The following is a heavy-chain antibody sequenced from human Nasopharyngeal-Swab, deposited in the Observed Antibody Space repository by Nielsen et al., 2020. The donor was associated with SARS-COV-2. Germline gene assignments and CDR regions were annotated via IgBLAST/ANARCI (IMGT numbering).Heavy chain of an antibody. Sequence: SETLSLTCTVSGYSISSGYYWGWIRQPPGKGLEWIGSIYHSGSTYYNPSLKSRVTISVDTSKNQFSLKLSPVTAADTAVYYCARSGPFRLPKLDNWFDPWGQGTLVTVSS. J-gene: IGHJ5*02. CDR1: GYSISSGYY. CDR3: ARSGPFRLPKLDNWFDP. V-gene: IGHV4-38-2*02. CDR2: IYHSGST. D-gene: IGHD2-15*01.